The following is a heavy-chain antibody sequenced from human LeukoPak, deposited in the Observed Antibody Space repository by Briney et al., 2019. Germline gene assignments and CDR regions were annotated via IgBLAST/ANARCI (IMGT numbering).Heavy chain of an antibody. CDR3: ARCYSNSSWVYYFDY. D-gene: IGHD6-13*01. J-gene: IGHJ4*02. V-gene: IGHV4-59*01. CDR1: GGSISSYY. Sequence: SETLSLTXTVSGGSISSYYWSWIRQPPGKGLEWIGYIYYSGSTNYNPSLKSRVTISVDTSKNQFSLKLSSVTAADTAVYYCARCYSNSSWVYYFDYWGQGTLVTVSS. CDR2: IYYSGST.